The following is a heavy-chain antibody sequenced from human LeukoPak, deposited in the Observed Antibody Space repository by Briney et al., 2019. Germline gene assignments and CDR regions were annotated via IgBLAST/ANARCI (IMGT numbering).Heavy chain of an antibody. J-gene: IGHJ4*02. CDR2: ITDSGDST. V-gene: IGHV3-23*01. D-gene: IGHD2-15*01. CDR1: GFTFNNYA. CDR3: AKAPTRYCSGGSCYPLDC. Sequence: GGSLRLSCTASGFTFNNYAMTWVRQSPAKGLEWLSSITDSGDSTYYADSVKGRFTMSRDNSKNTLYLQMNSLRADDSAVYYCAKAPTRYCSGGSCYPLDCWGQGTLATVSS.